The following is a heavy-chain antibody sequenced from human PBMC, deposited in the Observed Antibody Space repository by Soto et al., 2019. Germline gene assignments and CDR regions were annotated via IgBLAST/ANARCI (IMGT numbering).Heavy chain of an antibody. J-gene: IGHJ2*01. CDR2: MNPNSGNT. Sequence: QVQLLQSGAEVKKPGTSVRVSCRASGYTFKDYDINWVRRAPGQGLEWMGWMNPNSGNTAYARKFHDRITITRSVSSRTAFMELSSLTPEDTAVYYCAPRMTWSLWCFDLWGSGTQVTVSS. CDR3: APRMTWSLWCFDL. CDR1: GYTFKDYD. V-gene: IGHV1-8*01. D-gene: IGHD3-3*01.